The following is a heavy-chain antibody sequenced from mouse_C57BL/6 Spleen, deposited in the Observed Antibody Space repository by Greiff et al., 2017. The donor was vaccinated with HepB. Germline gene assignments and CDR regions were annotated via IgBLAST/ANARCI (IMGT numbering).Heavy chain of an antibody. V-gene: IGHV1-72*01. CDR3: ARERGSYWYFDV. J-gene: IGHJ1*03. Sequence: QVQLQQPGAELVKPGASVKLSCKASGYTFTSYWMHWVKQRPGRGREWIGRSDPNSGGTKYNEKFKSKATLTVDKPSSTAYMQLSSLTSEDSAVYYCARERGSYWYFDVWGTGTTVTVSS. CDR1: GYTFTSYW. CDR2: SDPNSGGT.